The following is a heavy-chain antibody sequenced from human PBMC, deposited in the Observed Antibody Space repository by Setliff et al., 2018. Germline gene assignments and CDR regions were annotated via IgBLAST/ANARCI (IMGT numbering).Heavy chain of an antibody. CDR1: GDSMSDHH. V-gene: IGHV4-59*11. CDR3: ARLKYYNSGTYWGNWDYYSGMDV. J-gene: IGHJ6*04. Sequence: SETLSLTCTVSGDSMSDHHWSWVRQSPGKGLDWIGYISHSGATKYNSSLKSRVAISIDVSKKQFSLELNSVTPADTAKYYCARLKYYNSGTYWGNWDYYSGMDVWGKGTTVTVSS. CDR2: ISHSGAT. D-gene: IGHD3-22*01.